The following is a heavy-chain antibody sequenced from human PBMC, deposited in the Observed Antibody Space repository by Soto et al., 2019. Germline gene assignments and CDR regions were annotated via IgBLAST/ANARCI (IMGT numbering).Heavy chain of an antibody. CDR3: ARDPAFPHFLDY. Sequence: ASVKVSCKASGYTFTSYGISWVRQAPGQGLEWMGWISAYNGNTNYAQKPQGRVTMTTDTSTSTAYMELRSLRSDDTAVYYCARDPAFPHFLDYWGQEPWSPSPQ. CDR1: GYTFTSYG. CDR2: ISAYNGNT. V-gene: IGHV1-18*01. J-gene: IGHJ4*01.